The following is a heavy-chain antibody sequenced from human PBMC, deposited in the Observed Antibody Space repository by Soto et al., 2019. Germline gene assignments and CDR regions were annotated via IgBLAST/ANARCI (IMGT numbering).Heavy chain of an antibody. D-gene: IGHD2-21*01. CDR1: GYSFTSYW. J-gene: IGHJ5*02. V-gene: IGHV5-51*01. CDR2: IYPGDSDT. Sequence: GESLKISCKGSGYSFTSYWIGWVRQMPGKGLEWMGIIYPGDSDTRYSPSFQGQVTISADKSISTAYLQWSSLKASDTAMYYCARLAYEILWTPNWFDPWGQGTLVTVSS. CDR3: ARLAYEILWTPNWFDP.